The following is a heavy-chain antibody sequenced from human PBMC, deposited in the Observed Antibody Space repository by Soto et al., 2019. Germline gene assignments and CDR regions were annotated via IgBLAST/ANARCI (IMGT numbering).Heavy chain of an antibody. CDR2: ISAYNGNT. V-gene: IGHV1-18*01. D-gene: IGHD1-26*01. CDR3: SRDWDGINWFDP. Sequence: ASVKVSCKASGYTFTSYGISWVRQAPGQGLEWMGWISAYNGNTNYAQKLQGRVTMTTDTSTSTAYMELRSLRSDDTAVYYCSRDWDGINWFDPWGQGTLVTVSS. CDR1: GYTFTSYG. J-gene: IGHJ5*01.